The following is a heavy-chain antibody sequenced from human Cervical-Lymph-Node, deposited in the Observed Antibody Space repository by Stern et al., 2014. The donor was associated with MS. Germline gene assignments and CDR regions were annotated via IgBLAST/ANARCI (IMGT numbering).Heavy chain of an antibody. V-gene: IGHV3-11*01. CDR3: ARDGLDFFLFDY. Sequence: QLVESGGGLVKPGGSLRLSCTASGFTFSDYYMSWLRQAPGTGLEWVSSISSSSSTIYYADSVKGRLTISRDNAKNSLYLQMNSLRVEDTAVYYCARDGLDFFLFDYWGQGTLVTVSS. CDR2: ISSSSSTI. CDR1: GFTFSDYY. J-gene: IGHJ4*02. D-gene: IGHD3/OR15-3a*01.